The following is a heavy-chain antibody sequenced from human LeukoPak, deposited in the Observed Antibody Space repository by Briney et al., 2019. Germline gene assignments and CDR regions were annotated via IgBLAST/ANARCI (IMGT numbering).Heavy chain of an antibody. CDR2: INPSSGGT. V-gene: IGHV1-2*02. CDR3: ARDGIYSRNFDAFDI. CDR1: GSTFTNYY. Sequence: ASVKVSCKASGSTFTNYYIHWVRQAPGQGLEWMGWINPSSGGTDYAQKFQGRVTMTRATSISTVYMELSSLKSDDTAVYYCARDGIYSRNFDAFDIRGQGTMVTVSS. J-gene: IGHJ3*02. D-gene: IGHD6-13*01.